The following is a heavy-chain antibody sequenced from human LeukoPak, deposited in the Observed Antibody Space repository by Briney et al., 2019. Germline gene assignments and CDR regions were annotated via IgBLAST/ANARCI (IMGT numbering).Heavy chain of an antibody. D-gene: IGHD5-18*01. CDR3: ARSSRGYSYGYPLGFDY. J-gene: IGHJ4*02. Sequence: VSGPALVKPTQTLTLTCTFSGFSLSTRGMRVSWIRQPPGKALEWLSRIDWDDDKFYSTSLKTRLTISKDTSKNQVVLTMTNMDPVDTATYYCARSSRGYSYGYPLGFDYWGQGTLVTVSS. CDR1: GFSLSTRGMR. V-gene: IGHV2-70*04. CDR2: IDWDDDK.